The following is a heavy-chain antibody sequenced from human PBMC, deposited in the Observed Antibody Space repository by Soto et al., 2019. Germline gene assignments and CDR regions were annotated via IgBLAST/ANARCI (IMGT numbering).Heavy chain of an antibody. CDR1: GGSLSSSSYY. J-gene: IGHJ5*02. D-gene: IGHD3-3*01. V-gene: IGHV4-39*01. CDR3: ARQTYDFWSGTLPNWFDP. Sequence: SETLYLTCTFSGGSLSSSSYYWGWIRQPPGKGLEWIGSIYYSGSTYYNPSLKSRVTISVDSSKNQFSLKLSSVTAADTAVYYCARQTYDFWSGTLPNWFDPWGQGTLVTVSS. CDR2: IYYSGST.